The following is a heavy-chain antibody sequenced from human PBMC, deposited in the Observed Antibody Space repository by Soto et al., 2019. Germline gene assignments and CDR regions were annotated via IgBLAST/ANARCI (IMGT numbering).Heavy chain of an antibody. Sequence: PGGSLRLSCAASGFTSSGYAMPGSRQAPGKGLEWVAVISYDGSNKYYADSVKGRFTISRDNSKNTLYLQMNSLRAEDTAVYYCAKDRGDGYDGPVDYWGQGTLVTVSS. CDR1: GFTSSGYA. J-gene: IGHJ4*02. D-gene: IGHD5-12*01. CDR3: AKDRGDGYDGPVDY. CDR2: ISYDGSNK. V-gene: IGHV3-30*18.